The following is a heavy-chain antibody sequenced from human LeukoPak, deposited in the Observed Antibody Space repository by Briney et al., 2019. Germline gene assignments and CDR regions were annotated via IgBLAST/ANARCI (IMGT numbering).Heavy chain of an antibody. CDR1: GGSISSYY. Sequence: KPSETLSLTCTVSGGSISSYYWSWIRQPAGKGLEWIGRIYTSGSTNYNPSLKSRVTISVDTSKNQFSLKLSSVTAADTAVYYCARGARLLFRGGVDYWGQGTLVTVSS. CDR3: ARGARLLFRGGVDY. J-gene: IGHJ4*02. CDR2: IYTSGST. D-gene: IGHD2-21*02. V-gene: IGHV4-4*07.